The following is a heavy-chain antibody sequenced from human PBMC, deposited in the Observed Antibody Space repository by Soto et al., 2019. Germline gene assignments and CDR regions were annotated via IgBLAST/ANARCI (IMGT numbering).Heavy chain of an antibody. CDR2: ISAYNGNT. D-gene: IGHD2-15*01. J-gene: IGHJ6*03. CDR3: ARSTNPAASYYYYVDV. Sequence: QVQLVQSGAEVKKPGASVKVSCKASGYTFTSYGISWVRQAPGQGLEWMGWISAYNGNTNYAQKIEGRVTMTTDTTTSTAYMELRSLRSDDTAVYYCARSTNPAASYYYYVDVWGKGTTVTVSS. V-gene: IGHV1-18*01. CDR1: GYTFTSYG.